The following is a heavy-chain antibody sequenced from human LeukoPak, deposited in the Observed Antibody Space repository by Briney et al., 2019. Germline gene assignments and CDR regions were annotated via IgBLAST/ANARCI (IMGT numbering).Heavy chain of an antibody. CDR2: IHTNQTIQ. D-gene: IGHD1-26*01. CDR1: GFTFSGFG. J-gene: IGHJ6*03. V-gene: IGHV3-30*02. Sequence: GGSLRLSCAASGFTFSGFGMHWVRQAPGKGLEWVAYIHTNQTIQYYADSVKGRFTISRDNSKNTLYLQMNSLRAEDTAVYYCAKGSGWEQSYYSYYMDVWGKGTTVTISS. CDR3: AKGSGWEQSYYSYYMDV.